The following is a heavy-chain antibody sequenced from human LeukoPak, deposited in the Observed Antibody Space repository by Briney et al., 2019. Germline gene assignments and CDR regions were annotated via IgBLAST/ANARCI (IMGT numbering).Heavy chain of an antibody. CDR1: GGTFSSYA. V-gene: IGHV1-69*04. J-gene: IGHJ4*02. CDR2: IIPILGIA. D-gene: IGHD3-16*01. Sequence: SVKVSCKASGGTFSSYAISWVRQAPGQGLAWMGRIIPILGIANYAQKFQGRVTITADKSTSTAYMELSSLRSEDTAVYYCARGPGIIGGAFDYWGQGTLVTVSS. CDR3: ARGPGIIGGAFDY.